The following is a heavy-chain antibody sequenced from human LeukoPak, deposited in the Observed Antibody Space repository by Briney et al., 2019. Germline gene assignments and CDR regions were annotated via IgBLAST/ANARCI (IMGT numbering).Heavy chain of an antibody. CDR2: IYYTGTT. Sequence: SETLSLTCTVSGGSVNNYYWSWIRQPPGKGLEWIGYIYYTGTTNYNPSLKSRVTISVDTSKNQFSLRLRSVTAADTAVYYRARDGPVTDAFDIWGQGTMLTVSS. D-gene: IGHD2-21*02. J-gene: IGHJ3*02. CDR3: ARDGPVTDAFDI. CDR1: GGSVNNYY. V-gene: IGHV4-59*02.